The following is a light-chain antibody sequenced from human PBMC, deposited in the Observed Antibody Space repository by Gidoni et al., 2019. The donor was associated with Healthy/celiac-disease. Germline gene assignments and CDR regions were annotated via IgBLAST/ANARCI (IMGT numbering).Light chain of an antibody. J-gene: IGLJ2*01. CDR2: YDS. V-gene: IGLV3-21*04. CDR1: KSGSKS. Sequence: SYVLTQPPSGSVAPGKTARITCGGNKSGSKSVHWYKQKPGQAPVLVIYYDSDRPSGIPERFSGSNSGNTATLTISRVEAGDEADYYCQVWDSSSDHVVFGGGTKLTVL. CDR3: QVWDSSSDHVV.